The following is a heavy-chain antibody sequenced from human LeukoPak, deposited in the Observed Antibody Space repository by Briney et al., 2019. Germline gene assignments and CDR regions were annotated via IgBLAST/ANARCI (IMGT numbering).Heavy chain of an antibody. Sequence: GGSLRLSCAASGFTFSDHYMSWIRQAPGKGLEWVSYISSSGSTIYYADSVKGRFTISRDNAKNSLYLQMNSLRAEDTAVYYCARDGYSYGTYYYGMDVWGQGTTVTVSS. J-gene: IGHJ6*02. CDR1: GFTFSDHY. V-gene: IGHV3-11*01. CDR2: ISSSGSTI. CDR3: ARDGYSYGTYYYGMDV. D-gene: IGHD5-18*01.